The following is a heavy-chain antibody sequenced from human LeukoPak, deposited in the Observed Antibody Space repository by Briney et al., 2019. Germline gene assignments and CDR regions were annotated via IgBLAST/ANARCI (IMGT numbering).Heavy chain of an antibody. CDR3: ARLSAVDLITFGGLALLGYFDY. Sequence: PSETLSPTCTVSGGSISSSSYYWGWIRQPPGKGLEWIGSIYYSGSAYYNPSLKSRVTISVDTSKNQFSLKLSSVTAADTAVYYCARLSAVDLITFGGLALLGYFDYWGQGTLVTVSS. CDR2: IYYSGSA. V-gene: IGHV4-39*01. D-gene: IGHD3-16*01. CDR1: GGSISSSSYY. J-gene: IGHJ4*02.